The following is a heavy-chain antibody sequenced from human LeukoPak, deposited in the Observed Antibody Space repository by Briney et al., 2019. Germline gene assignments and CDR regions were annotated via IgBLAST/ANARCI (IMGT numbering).Heavy chain of an antibody. D-gene: IGHD6-19*01. J-gene: IGHJ3*02. CDR1: GGTFSGYA. V-gene: IGHV1-69*05. CDR2: IIPIFGTA. CDR3: ARSEYSSGWVLGEVDAFDI. Sequence: SVKASCKASGGTFSGYAISWVRQAPGQGLEWMGRIIPIFGTANYAQKFQGRVTITTDESTSTAYMELSSLRSEDTAVYYCARSEYSSGWVLGEVDAFDIWGQGTMVTVSS.